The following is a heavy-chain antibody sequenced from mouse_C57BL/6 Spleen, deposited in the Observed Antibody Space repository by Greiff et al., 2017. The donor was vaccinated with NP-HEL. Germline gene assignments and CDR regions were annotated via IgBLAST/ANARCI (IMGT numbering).Heavy chain of an antibody. CDR2: IHPNSGST. V-gene: IGHV1-64*01. CDR1: GYTFTSYW. D-gene: IGHD2-3*01. J-gene: IGHJ3*01. Sequence: VQLVESGAELVKPGASVKLSCKASGYTFTSYWMHWVKQRPGQGLEWIGMIHPNSGSTNYNEKFKSKATLTVDKSSSTAYMQLSSLTSEDSAVYYCARGNDGYYVWFAYWGQGTLVTVSA. CDR3: ARGNDGYYVWFAY.